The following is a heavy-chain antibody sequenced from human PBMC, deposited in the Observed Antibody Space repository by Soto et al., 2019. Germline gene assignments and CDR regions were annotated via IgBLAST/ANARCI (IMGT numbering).Heavy chain of an antibody. CDR2: ISSNGIGT. CDR3: ARRARADYYYKDV. CDR1: GFTFSSYA. J-gene: IGHJ6*03. V-gene: IGHV3-64*01. D-gene: IGHD6-6*01. Sequence: EVQLVESGGGLAQPGGSLRLSCAASGFTFSSYAMDWVRQAPGKGLEYVSGISSNGIGTYYASSVKGRFTISRDNSRDTVYLEMDSLRPEDMAVYDCARRARADYYYKDVWGKGTTVTVS.